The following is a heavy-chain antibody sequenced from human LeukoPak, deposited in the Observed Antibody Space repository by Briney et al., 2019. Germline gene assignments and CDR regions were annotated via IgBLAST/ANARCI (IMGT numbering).Heavy chain of an antibody. CDR2: INPNSGDT. D-gene: IGHD3-22*01. CDR3: ARVYYDSSGYYP. CDR1: GYTFTSYG. V-gene: IGHV1-2*02. J-gene: IGHJ5*02. Sequence: ASVKVSCKASGYTFTSYGISWVRQAPGQGLEWMAWINPNSGDTNYAQKFQGRVTMTRDTSISTAYVELSRLRSDDTAVYYCARVYYDSSGYYPWGQGTLVTVSS.